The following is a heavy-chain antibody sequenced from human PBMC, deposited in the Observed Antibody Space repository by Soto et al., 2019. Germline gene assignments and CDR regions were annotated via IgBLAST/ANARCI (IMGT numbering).Heavy chain of an antibody. J-gene: IGHJ2*01. V-gene: IGHV1-18*01. CDR1: GYSFDTFG. Sequence: QVQVVQSGAEVKKPGASVKVACKASGYSFDTFGMSWVRQAPGQGLEWMGWISIEKGDTNSAQKFQDSVTMTTDTSTSTAYMELRSLTSDDTAVYYCARCYCSVGSCFTCWHFDLWGRGPLVTVSS. CDR2: ISIEKGDT. CDR3: ARCYCSVGSCFTCWHFDL. D-gene: IGHD2-15*01.